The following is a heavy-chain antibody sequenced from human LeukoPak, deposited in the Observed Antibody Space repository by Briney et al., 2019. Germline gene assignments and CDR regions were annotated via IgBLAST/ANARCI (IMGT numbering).Heavy chain of an antibody. CDR3: AKDQDYYDTSGYYYVGDFQH. J-gene: IGHJ1*01. CDR2: IWYDGSNK. D-gene: IGHD3-22*01. Sequence: GGSLRLSCAASGLTFSSYGMHWVRQAPGKGLEWVAVIWYDGSNKYYADSVKGRFTISRDNSKNTLYLQMNSLRAEDTAVYYCAKDQDYYDTSGYYYVGDFQHWGQGTLVTVSS. V-gene: IGHV3-33*06. CDR1: GLTFSSYG.